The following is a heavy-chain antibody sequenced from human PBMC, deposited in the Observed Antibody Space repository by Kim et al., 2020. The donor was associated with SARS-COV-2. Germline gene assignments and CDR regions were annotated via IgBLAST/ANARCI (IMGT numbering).Heavy chain of an antibody. CDR1: GGSISSYY. J-gene: IGHJ5*02. D-gene: IGHD3-22*01. V-gene: IGHV4-59*08. Sequence: SETLSLTCTVSGGSISSYYWSWIRQPPGKGLEWIGYIYYSGSTNYNPSLKSRVTISVDTSKNQFSLKLSSVTAADTAVYYCARHGAHYYDSSGKGSWFDPWGQGTLVTVSS. CDR2: IYYSGST. CDR3: ARHGAHYYDSSGKGSWFDP.